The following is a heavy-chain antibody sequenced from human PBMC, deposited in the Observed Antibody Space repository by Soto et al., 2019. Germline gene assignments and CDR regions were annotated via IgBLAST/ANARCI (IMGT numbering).Heavy chain of an antibody. CDR3: TKDSHWGIISPSHEH. Sequence: GGSLRLSRAVSGFSFRSSPMSWARRAPEKELEWVSGINGGDDSKHDAESVTGRFTIIRDNSKNTLLLQMNSWRVEDTAIYSCTKDSHWGIISPSHEHGGQGTQVCVPS. CDR1: GFSFRSSP. J-gene: IGHJ4*01. V-gene: IGHV3-23*01. CDR2: INGGDDSK. D-gene: IGHD3-16*01.